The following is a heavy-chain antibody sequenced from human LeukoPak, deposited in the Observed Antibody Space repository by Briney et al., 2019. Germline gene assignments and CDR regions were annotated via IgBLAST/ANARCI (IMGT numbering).Heavy chain of an antibody. D-gene: IGHD6-19*01. CDR1: GFTFSNYW. Sequence: PGGSLRLSCAASGFTFSNYWMHWVRQAPGKGLVWVSRINSDGSSRNYADTVKGRFTISRDNAKNTLYLQMNSLRSEDTAVYYCAKLRDTSGWFLDYWGQGTLVTVSS. CDR2: INSDGSSR. V-gene: IGHV3-74*01. CDR3: AKLRDTSGWFLDY. J-gene: IGHJ4*02.